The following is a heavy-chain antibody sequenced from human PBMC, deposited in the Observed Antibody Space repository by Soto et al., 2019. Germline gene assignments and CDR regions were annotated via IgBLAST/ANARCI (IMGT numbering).Heavy chain of an antibody. CDR1: GYTFTGYV. CDR2: INAGNGNT. CDR3: ARAVAVPADFDY. Sequence: ASVKVSCKASGYTFTGYVMHWVRQAPGQRLEWMGWINAGNGNTKYSQKFQGRVTITRDTSASTAYMELSSLRSEDTAVYYCARAVAVPADFDYWGPGTLVTVSS. J-gene: IGHJ4*02. D-gene: IGHD6-19*01. V-gene: IGHV1-3*01.